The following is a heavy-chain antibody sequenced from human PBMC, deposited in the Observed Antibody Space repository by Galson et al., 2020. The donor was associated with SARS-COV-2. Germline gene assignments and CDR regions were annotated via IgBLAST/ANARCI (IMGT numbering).Heavy chain of an antibody. Sequence: ETSETLSLTYSVSDVSMTSYYWSWIRQPPGKGLEWIGYISYSGSTNYNPSLRSRVTILVDLSKNQFSLKLSSVTAADTAVYYCARDPAPLCGDKYYYGLDVWGRATTVAVSS. V-gene: IGHV4-59*01. CDR2: ISYSGST. CDR3: ARDPAPLCGDKYYYGLDV. CDR1: DVSMTSYY. D-gene: IGHD2-21*01. J-gene: IGHJ6*02.